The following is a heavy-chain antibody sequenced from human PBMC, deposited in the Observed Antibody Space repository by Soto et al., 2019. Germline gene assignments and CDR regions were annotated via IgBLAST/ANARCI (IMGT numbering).Heavy chain of an antibody. D-gene: IGHD3-10*01. V-gene: IGHV3-23*01. J-gene: IGHJ6*02. CDR2: ISGSSCNST. CDR3: AKHPYGGGYYYNGMEF. CDR1: GFTFSDYA. Sequence: EVQLLESGGGFVQPGGSLRLSGAASGFTFSDYAMNWVRQAPGKGLEGVSFISGSSCNSTYYADSVKCRFTVSRDNSRNTLYLHMNSPRAENTAVYYCAKHPYGGGYYYNGMEFSGQGTTVTVSS.